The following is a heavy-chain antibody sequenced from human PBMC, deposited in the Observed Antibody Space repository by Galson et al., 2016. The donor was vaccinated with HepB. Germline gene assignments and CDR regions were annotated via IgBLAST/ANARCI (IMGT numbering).Heavy chain of an antibody. CDR1: GFSLSANGVY. CDR2: IYWDDDK. CDR3: AHGGYRSTWYRGAAYYDT. Sequence: PALVKPTQTLTLTCTFSGFSLSANGVYVGWIRQPPGKALEWLALIYWDDDKGYCPSLMSRLTITKDTSKNHVVLTMTNMDPVDTATYYCAHGGYRSTWYRGAAYYDTWGQGTPVTVSS. V-gene: IGHV2-5*02. D-gene: IGHD5-12*01. J-gene: IGHJ4*02.